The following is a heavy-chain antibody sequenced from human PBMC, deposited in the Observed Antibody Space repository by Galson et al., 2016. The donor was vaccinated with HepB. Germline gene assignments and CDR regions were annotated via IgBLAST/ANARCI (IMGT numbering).Heavy chain of an antibody. V-gene: IGHV3-23*01. CDR1: GFTFSRVD. CDR2: INLSGGST. J-gene: IGHJ6*02. D-gene: IGHD3-10*01. CDR3: AKARFNMGRGVQTRRQYYYNDMDV. Sequence: SLRLSCAASGFTFSRVDISWVRQAPGRGLEWVSTINLSGGSTYYADSVKGRFTISRDNSKNTLYLQMKSLRAEDTAVYYCAKARFNMGRGVQTRRQYYYNDMDVWGQGTTVTVSS.